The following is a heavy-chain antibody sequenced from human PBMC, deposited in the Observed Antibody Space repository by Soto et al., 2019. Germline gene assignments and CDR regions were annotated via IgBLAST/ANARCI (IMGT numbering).Heavy chain of an antibody. CDR1: GFTLSSYW. CDR3: VREDCGGGLCKRFDD. Sequence: EVHVEESGGGLVQPGGSLRLSCAASGFTLSSYWMHWARQAPGKGLVWVSSIDGDGNIIMHADSVKGRFTVSTDNAKNTLYLQMNSLRTEDTAVYYCVREDCGGGLCKRFDDWGQGAPVTVSP. V-gene: IGHV3-74*03. J-gene: IGHJ4*02. D-gene: IGHD2-15*01. CDR2: IDGDGNII.